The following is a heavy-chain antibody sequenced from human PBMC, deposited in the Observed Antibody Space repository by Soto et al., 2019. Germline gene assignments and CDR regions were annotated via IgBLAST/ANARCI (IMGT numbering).Heavy chain of an antibody. CDR2: ISSSSSYI. D-gene: IGHD4-17*01. V-gene: IGHV3-21*01. Sequence: PGGSLRLSCAASGFTFSSYSMNWVRQAPGKGLEWVSSISSSSSYIYYADSVKGRFTISRDNAKNSLYLQMNSLRAEDTAVYYCARVSAVTTYPGGDWFDPWGQGTLVTVSS. CDR1: GFTFSSYS. J-gene: IGHJ5*02. CDR3: ARVSAVTTYPGGDWFDP.